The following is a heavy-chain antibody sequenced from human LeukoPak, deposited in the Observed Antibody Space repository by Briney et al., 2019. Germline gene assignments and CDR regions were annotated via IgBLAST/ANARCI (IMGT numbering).Heavy chain of an antibody. Sequence: ASVKVSCKASGYSFTGYGISWVRQAPGQGLEWMGWISAYNGNTNYAQKLQGRVTMTTDTSTSTAYMELRSLRSDDTAVYYCARIYSYGYNAFDIWGQGTMVTVSS. CDR2: ISAYNGNT. CDR1: GYSFTGYG. J-gene: IGHJ3*02. CDR3: ARIYSYGYNAFDI. V-gene: IGHV1-18*04. D-gene: IGHD5-18*01.